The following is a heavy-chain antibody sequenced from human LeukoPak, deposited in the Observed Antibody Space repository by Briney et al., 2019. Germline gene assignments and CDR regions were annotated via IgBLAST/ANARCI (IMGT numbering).Heavy chain of an antibody. V-gene: IGHV3-30*03. D-gene: IGHD3-10*01. CDR2: ISYDGSNK. CDR3: AYYGSESYYLSYFDY. CDR1: GFTFSSYG. J-gene: IGHJ4*02. Sequence: PGGSLRLSCAASGFTFSSYGMHWVRQAPGKGLEWVAVISYDGSNKYYADSVKGRFTISRDNSRNTLYLQMNSLRAEDTAVYYCAYYGSESYYLSYFDYWGQGTLVTVPS.